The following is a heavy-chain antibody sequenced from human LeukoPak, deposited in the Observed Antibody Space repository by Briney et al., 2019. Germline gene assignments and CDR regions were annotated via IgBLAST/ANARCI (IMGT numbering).Heavy chain of an antibody. D-gene: IGHD3-3*01. CDR2: INPNSGGT. Sequence: ASVKVSCKASGYTFTGYYMHWVRQAPGQGLEWMGWINPNSGGTNYAQKFQGRVTMTRDTSISTAYMELSRLRSDDTAVYYCARNEGISIFGVVTTLYFDYWGQGTLVTVSS. CDR3: ARNEGISIFGVVTTLYFDY. CDR1: GYTFTGYY. J-gene: IGHJ4*02. V-gene: IGHV1-2*02.